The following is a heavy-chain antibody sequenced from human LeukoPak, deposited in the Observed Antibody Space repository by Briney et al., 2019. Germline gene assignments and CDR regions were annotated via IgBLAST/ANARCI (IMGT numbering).Heavy chain of an antibody. D-gene: IGHD3-22*01. CDR2: INHSGST. CDR3: ARGKAYYYDSSGPFGY. V-gene: IGHV4-34*01. CDR1: GGSFSGYY. Sequence: SETLSLTCAVYGGSFSGYYWSWIRQPPGKGLEWIGEINHSGSTNYNPSLKSRVTISVDTSKNQFSLKLSSVTAADTAVYYCARGKAYYYDSSGPFGYWGQGTLVTVSS. J-gene: IGHJ4*02.